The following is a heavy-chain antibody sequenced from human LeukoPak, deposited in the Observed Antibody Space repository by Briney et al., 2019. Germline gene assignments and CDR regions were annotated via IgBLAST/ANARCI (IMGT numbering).Heavy chain of an antibody. V-gene: IGHV3-7*05. CDR3: ARSLAAAGINWFDP. CDR1: GFTFSSHW. Sequence: GGSLRLSCAASGFTFSSHWMSWVRQAPGKGLEWVANIKQDGSEKYYVDSVKGRFTISRDNAKNSLYLQMNSLRAEDTAVYYCARSLAAAGINWFDPRGQGTLVTVSS. D-gene: IGHD6-13*01. CDR2: IKQDGSEK. J-gene: IGHJ5*02.